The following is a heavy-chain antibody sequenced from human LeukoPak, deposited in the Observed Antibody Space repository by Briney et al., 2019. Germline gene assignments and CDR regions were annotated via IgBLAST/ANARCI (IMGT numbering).Heavy chain of an antibody. CDR2: IIPIFGTA. CDR3: ARDRSTSSPDAFDI. D-gene: IGHD6-6*01. V-gene: IGHV1-69*05. Sequence: ASVKVSCKASGYTFTGYYMHWVRQAPGQGLEWMGGIIPIFGTANYAQKFQGRVTITTDESTSTAYMELSSLRSDDTAVYYCARDRSTSSPDAFDIWGQGTMVTVSS. CDR1: GYTFTGYY. J-gene: IGHJ3*02.